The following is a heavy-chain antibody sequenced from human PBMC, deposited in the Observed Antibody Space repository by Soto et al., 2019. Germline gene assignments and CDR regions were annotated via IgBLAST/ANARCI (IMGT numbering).Heavy chain of an antibody. D-gene: IGHD6-13*01. Sequence: GGFLRLSCAASGFTFSASAMHWVRQASGKGLEWVGRIRSKANNYATAYAESVKGRFTISRDDSKNTLYLQMNSLRAEDTAVYYCERDRPAAAVAGLPSWWGQGTLVTVSS. CDR1: GFTFSASA. CDR2: IRSKANNYAT. J-gene: IGHJ4*02. V-gene: IGHV3-73*01. CDR3: ERDRPAAAVAGLPSW.